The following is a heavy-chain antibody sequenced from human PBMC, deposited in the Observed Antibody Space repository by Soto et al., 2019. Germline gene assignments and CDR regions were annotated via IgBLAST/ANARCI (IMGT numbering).Heavy chain of an antibody. D-gene: IGHD3-22*01. Sequence: GGSLRLSCAASGLTFNSYAMSWVRQAPGKGLEWVSAISGSSGSTYYADSVNGRFTISRDNSKNTLTLQMNSLRAEFLALYYCLYVYYYYAFYNLFDFWGRGSLVTV. J-gene: IGHJ5*01. CDR2: ISGSSGST. CDR3: LYVYYYYAFYNLFDF. V-gene: IGHV3-23*01. CDR1: GLTFNSYA.